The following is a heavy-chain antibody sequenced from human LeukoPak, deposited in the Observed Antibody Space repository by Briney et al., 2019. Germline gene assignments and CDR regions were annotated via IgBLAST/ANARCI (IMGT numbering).Heavy chain of an antibody. Sequence: SETLSLTCAVYGGSFSGYYWSWIRQPPGKGLEWIGEINHSGSTNYNPSLKSRVTISVDTSKNQFSLKLSSVTAADTAVYYCARGTYCYGSGSYNFDYWGQGTLVTVSS. CDR1: GGSFSGYY. CDR3: ARGTYCYGSGSYNFDY. D-gene: IGHD3-10*01. J-gene: IGHJ4*02. CDR2: INHSGST. V-gene: IGHV4-34*01.